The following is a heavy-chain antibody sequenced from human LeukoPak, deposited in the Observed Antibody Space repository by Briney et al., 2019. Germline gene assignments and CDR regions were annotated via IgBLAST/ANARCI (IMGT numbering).Heavy chain of an antibody. V-gene: IGHV3-23*01. CDR1: GFTFSSYA. D-gene: IGHD2-21*01. CDR3: AKAPVTTCSGAYCYPFDD. Sequence: GGSLRLSCAASGFTFSSYAMSWVRQAPGKGLEWVSAISVSGNTSHSDSVTGRFTISRDSYKNTLYLQMNRLRAEDAAVYYCAKAPVTTCSGAYCYPFDDWGQGTLVTVSS. J-gene: IGHJ4*02. CDR2: ISVSGNT.